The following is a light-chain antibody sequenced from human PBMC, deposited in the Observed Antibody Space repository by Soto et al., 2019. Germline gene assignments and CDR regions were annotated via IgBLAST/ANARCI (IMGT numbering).Light chain of an antibody. CDR3: QQRSNWPGT. V-gene: IGKV3-11*01. Sequence: EIVLTQSPATLSLSPGERATLSYRASQSVSSYLAWYQEKPGQAPRLLIYDASNRATGIPARFSGSGSGTDFTLTISSLEPEDFAVYYCQQRSNWPGTFGQGTKVEI. J-gene: IGKJ1*01. CDR1: QSVSSY. CDR2: DAS.